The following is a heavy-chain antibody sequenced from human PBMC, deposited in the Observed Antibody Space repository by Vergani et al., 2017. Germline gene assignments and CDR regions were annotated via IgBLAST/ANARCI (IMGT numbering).Heavy chain of an antibody. CDR1: GYTFTGYY. V-gene: IGHV1-2*02. CDR2: INPNSGGT. D-gene: IGHD2-2*01. CDR3: ARAGRSTSWNYYYYYDMDV. J-gene: IGHJ6*03. Sequence: QVQLVQSGAEVKKPGASVKVSCKASGYTFTGYYMHWVRQAPGQGLEWMGWINPNSGGTNYAQKFQGRVTMTRDTSISTAYMELSMLRSDDTAVYYCARAGRSTSWNYYYYYDMDVWGKGTTVTVSS.